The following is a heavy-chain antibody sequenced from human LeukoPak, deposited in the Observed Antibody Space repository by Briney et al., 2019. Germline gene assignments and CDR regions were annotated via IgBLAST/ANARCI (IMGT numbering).Heavy chain of an antibody. J-gene: IGHJ4*02. Sequence: PSETLSLTCTVSGGSISSYYWSWIRQPPGKGLEWIGYVYYSGSTDHNPSLESRVTISVDTSKSQFSLKLSSMTAADTAVYYCARDYGGNSYLDYWGQGTLVTVSS. CDR1: GGSISSYY. D-gene: IGHD4-23*01. CDR3: ARDYGGNSYLDY. CDR2: VYYSGST. V-gene: IGHV4-59*01.